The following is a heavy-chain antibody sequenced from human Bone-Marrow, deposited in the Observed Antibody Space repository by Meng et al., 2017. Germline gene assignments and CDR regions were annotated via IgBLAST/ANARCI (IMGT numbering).Heavy chain of an antibody. Sequence: GESLKISCAASGFTFSSYSMNWVRQAPGKGLEWVSTISGSGTTTYFADSVKGRFTISRDTSKNTFYLQLNSLRAEDTAVYYCAKGGTTSYDFLTGAYHLDYWGQGTLVTVSS. CDR3: AKGGTTSYDFLTGAYHLDY. V-gene: IGHV3-23*01. J-gene: IGHJ4*02. D-gene: IGHD3-9*01. CDR2: ISGSGTTT. CDR1: GFTFSSYS.